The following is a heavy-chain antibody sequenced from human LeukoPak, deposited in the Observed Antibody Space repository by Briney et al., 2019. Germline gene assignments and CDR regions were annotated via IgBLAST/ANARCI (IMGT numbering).Heavy chain of an antibody. CDR2: IYYSGST. J-gene: IGHJ6*02. V-gene: IGHV4-59*01. CDR3: ARAGIAAAGPYYYYYGMDV. D-gene: IGHD6-13*01. Sequence: SETLSLTCTVSGGSISSYYWSWIRQPPGKGLEWIGYIYYSGSTNYNPSLKSRVTISVDTSKNQFSLKLSSVTAADTAVYYCARAGIAAAGPYYYYYGMDVWGQGTTVTVSS. CDR1: GGSISSYY.